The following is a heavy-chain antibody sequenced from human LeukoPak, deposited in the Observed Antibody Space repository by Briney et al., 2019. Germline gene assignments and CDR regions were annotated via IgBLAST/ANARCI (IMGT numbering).Heavy chain of an antibody. V-gene: IGHV3-48*01. J-gene: IGHJ4*02. CDR2: ISSSSSTI. CDR3: ARKGYSSGSYTFDY. Sequence: GGSLRLSCAASGFTFSSYNMNWVRQAPGKGLEWVSYISSSSSTIYYADSVKGRFTISRDNAKNSLYLQMNSLRAEDTAVYYCARKGYSSGSYTFDYWGQGTLVTVSS. CDR1: GFTFSSYN. D-gene: IGHD3-10*01.